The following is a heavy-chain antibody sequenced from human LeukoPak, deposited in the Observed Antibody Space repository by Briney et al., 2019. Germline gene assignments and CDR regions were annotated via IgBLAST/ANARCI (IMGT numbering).Heavy chain of an antibody. J-gene: IGHJ6*03. CDR2: IKQDGSEK. Sequence: GGSLRLSCAASGFTFSSYWMSWVRQAPGKGLEWVANIKQDGSEKYYVDSVKGRFTISRDNAKNSLDLQMNSLSAEDTAVYYCARYGSSWYRTYYYYYYMDVWGKGTTVTVPS. CDR3: ARYGSSWYRTYYYYYYMDV. D-gene: IGHD6-13*01. V-gene: IGHV3-7*01. CDR1: GFTFSSYW.